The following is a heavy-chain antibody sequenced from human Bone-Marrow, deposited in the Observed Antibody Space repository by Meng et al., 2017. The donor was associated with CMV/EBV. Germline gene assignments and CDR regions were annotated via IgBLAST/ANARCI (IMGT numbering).Heavy chain of an antibody. CDR3: AKDHAYSGSYSYY. J-gene: IGHJ4*02. D-gene: IGHD1-26*01. CDR2: ISWNSGSI. CDR1: GFTFDDYA. V-gene: IGHV3-9*01. Sequence: SLKISCAASGFTFDDYAMHWVRQAPGKGLEWVSGISWNSGSIGYADSVKGRFTISRDNAKNSLYLQMNSLRAEDTAVYYCAKDHAYSGSYSYYWGQGTLVTVSS.